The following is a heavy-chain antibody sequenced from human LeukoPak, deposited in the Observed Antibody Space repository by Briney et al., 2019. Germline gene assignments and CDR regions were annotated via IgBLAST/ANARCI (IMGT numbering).Heavy chain of an antibody. Sequence: SETLSLTCTVSGGSISSYYWSWVRQPPGKGLEWIGYIYYSGSTNYNPSLKSRVTISVDTSENQFSLKLSSVTAADTAVYYCARDRRLWFGELFYYYGMDVWGKGTTVTVSS. CDR3: ARDRRLWFGELFYYYGMDV. J-gene: IGHJ6*04. D-gene: IGHD3-10*01. CDR2: IYYSGST. V-gene: IGHV4-59*01. CDR1: GGSISSYY.